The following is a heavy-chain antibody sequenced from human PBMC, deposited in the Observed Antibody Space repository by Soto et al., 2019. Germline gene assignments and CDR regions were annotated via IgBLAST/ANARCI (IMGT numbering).Heavy chain of an antibody. J-gene: IGHJ4*02. D-gene: IGHD1-7*01. CDR1: GDSISSGGYY. Sequence: TLSLTCTVSGDSISSGGYYWSWIRQHPGKGLEWIGYIYDNGGAYYSPSLKGRVVISADRSENQFSLRLSSVTAADTAVYYCARVKGGTTRRAFDSWGQGTLVTVSS. CDR3: ARVKGGTTRRAFDS. V-gene: IGHV4-31*03. CDR2: IYDNGGA.